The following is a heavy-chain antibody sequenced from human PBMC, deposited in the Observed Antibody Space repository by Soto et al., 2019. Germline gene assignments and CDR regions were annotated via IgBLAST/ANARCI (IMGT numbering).Heavy chain of an antibody. CDR2: ISAYNGNT. CDR1: GYTFTSYG. CDR3: ARDLEGDIVVVPAAPGY. Sequence: ASVKVSCKASGYTFTSYGISWVRQAPGQGLEWMGWISAYNGNTNYAQKLQGRVTMTTDTSTSTAYMELRSLRSDDTAVYYCARDLEGDIVVVPAAPGYWGQGTLVTVS. J-gene: IGHJ4*02. V-gene: IGHV1-18*01. D-gene: IGHD2-2*01.